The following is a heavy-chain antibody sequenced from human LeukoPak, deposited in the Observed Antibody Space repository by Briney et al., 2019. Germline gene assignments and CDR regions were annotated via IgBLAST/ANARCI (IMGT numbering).Heavy chain of an antibody. Sequence: GGSLRLSCAASGFTFSSYGTHWVRQAPGKGLEWVAAIWYDGSNKYYADSVKGRFTISRDDSKNTLYLQMNSLRAEDTAVYYCAGDSVTTGYFFDYWGQGTLVTVSS. CDR1: GFTFSSYG. CDR3: AGDSVTTGYFFDY. V-gene: IGHV3-33*01. D-gene: IGHD4-17*01. CDR2: IWYDGSNK. J-gene: IGHJ4*02.